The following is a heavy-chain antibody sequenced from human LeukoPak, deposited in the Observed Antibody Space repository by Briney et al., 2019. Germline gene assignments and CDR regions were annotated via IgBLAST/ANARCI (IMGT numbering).Heavy chain of an antibody. CDR1: GGTFSSYG. D-gene: IGHD1-14*01. J-gene: IGHJ4*02. CDR3: AREVTGVSFDY. CDR2: MNPNTGVT. V-gene: IGHV1-2*06. Sequence: GASVKVSCKASGGTFSSYGISWVRQAPGQGLEWMGRMNPNTGVTDHAQKFQGRVTVTRDTSISMVYMELNRLKSDDTAVYYCAREVTGVSFDYWGQGTLVTVSS.